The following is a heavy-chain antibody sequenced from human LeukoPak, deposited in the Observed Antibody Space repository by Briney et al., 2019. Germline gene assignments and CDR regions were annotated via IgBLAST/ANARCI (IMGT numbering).Heavy chain of an antibody. D-gene: IGHD6-13*01. V-gene: IGHV3-21*01. J-gene: IGHJ5*02. CDR2: ISTSSIYI. CDR1: GFTFSSYS. CDR3: ARGRANLAAADNWFNP. Sequence: GGSLRLSCAASGFTFSSYSTNWVRQAPGKGLEWVSSISTSSIYIYYADSVKGRFTISTGTAKNSMYLQMTSQRAEGPGVYYCARGRANLAAADNWFNPCRQGTLLTVSS.